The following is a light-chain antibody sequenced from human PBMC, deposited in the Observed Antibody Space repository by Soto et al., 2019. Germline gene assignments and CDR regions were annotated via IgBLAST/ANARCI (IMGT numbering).Light chain of an antibody. Sequence: QSALTQPPSASGSPGQSVTISCTGTSSDVGGYNYVSWYQQHPGKAPKLMIYEVNKRPLGVPDRFSGSKSGNTASLTVSGLQAEDEADYYCSSYAGSNNFVVFGGGTKLTVL. V-gene: IGLV2-8*01. CDR2: EVN. CDR3: SSYAGSNNFVV. J-gene: IGLJ2*01. CDR1: SSDVGGYNY.